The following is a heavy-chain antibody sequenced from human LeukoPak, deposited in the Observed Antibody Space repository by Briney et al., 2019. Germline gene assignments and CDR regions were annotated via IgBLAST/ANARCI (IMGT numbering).Heavy chain of an antibody. CDR2: INPKSGSR. J-gene: IGHJ5*02. CDR1: GYTFTGYY. CDR3: ARGGLMPADNWFDP. V-gene: IGHV1-2*02. Sequence: ASVKVSCKASGYTFTGYYMHWVRQAPGQGLEWMGWINPKSGSRFYAQKFQGRVTITADKSTSTAYMELSSLRSEDTAVYYCARGGLMPADNWFDPWGQGTLVTVSS. D-gene: IGHD2-2*01.